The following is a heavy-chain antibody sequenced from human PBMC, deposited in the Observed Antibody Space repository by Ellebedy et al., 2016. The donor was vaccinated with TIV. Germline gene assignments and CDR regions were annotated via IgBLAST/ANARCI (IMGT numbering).Heavy chain of an antibody. V-gene: IGHV3-21*01. J-gene: IGHJ4*02. CDR3: ARDLGKSTYSSSPLDY. CDR2: ISTISDDV. CDR1: GFAFGGFC. D-gene: IGHD6-6*01. Sequence: PGGSLRLSCAASGFAFGGFCMNWVRQAPGKGLEWVSSISTISDDVHHADSVKGRFTISRDNAKNSLYLQMNSLRADDTAVYYCARDLGKSTYSSSPLDYWGQGTLVTVSS.